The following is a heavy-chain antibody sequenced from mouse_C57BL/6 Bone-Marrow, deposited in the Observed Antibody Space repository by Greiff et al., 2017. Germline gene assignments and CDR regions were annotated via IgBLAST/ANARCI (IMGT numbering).Heavy chain of an antibody. D-gene: IGHD1-1*01. Sequence: EVMLVESGGDLVKPGGSLKLSCAASGFTFSSSGMSWVRQTPDKRLEWVATISSGGSYTYYPDSVKGRFTISRDNAKNTLYLQMSSLKSEDTAMYYCARNYYYGSSYDWFAYWGQGTLVTVSA. CDR2: ISSGGSYT. V-gene: IGHV5-6*01. J-gene: IGHJ3*01. CDR1: GFTFSSSG. CDR3: ARNYYYGSSYDWFAY.